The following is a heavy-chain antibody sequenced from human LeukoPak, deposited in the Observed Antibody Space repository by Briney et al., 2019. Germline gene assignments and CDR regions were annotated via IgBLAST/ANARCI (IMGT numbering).Heavy chain of an antibody. V-gene: IGHV4-59*08. CDR2: IYYSGST. D-gene: IGHD4-17*01. CDR3: VTNYGSYYLNV. Sequence: SETLSLTCTVSGGSISSYYWSWIRQPPGKGLEWIGNIYYSGSTNYNPSLSSRVTISIDTSNNQISLTLTSVTAADTAVYYCVTNYGSYYLNVWGNGTTVTISS. J-gene: IGHJ6*04. CDR1: GGSISSYY.